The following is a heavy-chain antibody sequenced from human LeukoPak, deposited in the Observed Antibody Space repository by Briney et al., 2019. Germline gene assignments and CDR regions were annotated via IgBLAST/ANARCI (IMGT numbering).Heavy chain of an antibody. CDR3: ARFGSSDGYNYP. Sequence: SETLSLTCTASGGSINGYYWSWFRQPPGKGLEWIGYIYYSGSTNYSPSLKSRVSISVDTSKNQFSLKLSSVTAADTAVYYCARFGSSDGYNYPWGQGTLVTVSS. D-gene: IGHD5-24*01. J-gene: IGHJ5*02. CDR1: GGSINGYY. V-gene: IGHV4-59*01. CDR2: IYYSGST.